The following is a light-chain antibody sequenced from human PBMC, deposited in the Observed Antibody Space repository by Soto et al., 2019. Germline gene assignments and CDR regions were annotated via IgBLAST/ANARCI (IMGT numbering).Light chain of an antibody. CDR1: QSVYSS. CDR3: QQYNNWPPWT. Sequence: EIMMTQSPDTLSVSPGERATLSCRASQSVYSSLAWYQQKPGQAPRLLIYGASTRATGIPARFSGSGSGTEFTLTISRLQSEDFAVYYCQQYNNWPPWTFGQGTKVDIK. V-gene: IGKV3-15*01. J-gene: IGKJ1*01. CDR2: GAS.